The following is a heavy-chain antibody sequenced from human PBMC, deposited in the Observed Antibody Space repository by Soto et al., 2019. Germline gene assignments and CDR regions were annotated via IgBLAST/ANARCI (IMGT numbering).Heavy chain of an antibody. V-gene: IGHV3-53*01. CDR3: ARDPPGIAASGGGG. J-gene: IGHJ4*02. CDR1: GFTVSNNH. D-gene: IGHD6-13*01. Sequence: EGQLGESGGGLIQPGGSLRLSRAAPGFTVSNNHMRWVRQAPGKGLGWVSLIYSGGSTHYADSVKGRFTISRDNSKNTLYLQMNSLRVEDTAVYYCARDPPGIAASGGGGWGQGTLVTVSS. CDR2: IYSGGST.